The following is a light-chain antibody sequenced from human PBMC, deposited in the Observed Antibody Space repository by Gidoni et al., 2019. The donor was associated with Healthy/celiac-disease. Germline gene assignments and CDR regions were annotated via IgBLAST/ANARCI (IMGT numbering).Light chain of an antibody. CDR1: QSVSSY. CDR2: DAS. Sequence: ELVLTQSPATLSLSPGERATLSCRASQSVSSYLAWYQQKPGQAHRLLIYDASNRATGIPARFSGSGSGTDCTLTISSLEPEEFAVYYCQQRSNWPLTFGGXTKVEIK. J-gene: IGKJ4*01. V-gene: IGKV3-11*01. CDR3: QQRSNWPLT.